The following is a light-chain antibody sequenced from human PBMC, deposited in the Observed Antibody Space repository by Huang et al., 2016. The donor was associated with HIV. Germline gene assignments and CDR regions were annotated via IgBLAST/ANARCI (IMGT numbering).Light chain of an antibody. CDR2: KVS. CDR3: MQGTHWPWT. J-gene: IGKJ1*01. V-gene: IGKV2-30*01. Sequence: DLVMTQSPLSLPVTLGQPASISCRSSQSLVYNDGNIYLNWFQQRPGQPPRRLIYKVSNRDSGVPGRFSGSGSGTDFTLKISRVEADDVGIYFCMQGTHWPWTFGQGTTVEIK. CDR1: QSLVYNDGNIY.